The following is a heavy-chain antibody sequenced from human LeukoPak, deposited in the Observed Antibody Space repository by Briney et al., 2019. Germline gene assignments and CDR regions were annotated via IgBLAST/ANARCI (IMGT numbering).Heavy chain of an antibody. CDR3: ARRIHSGSSGFGI. CDR2: IYPGDSDT. V-gene: IGHV5-51*01. D-gene: IGHD1-26*01. J-gene: IGHJ3*02. CDR1: GYRFTTYW. Sequence: PGGSLRLSRKGSGYRFTTYWSGWVRQIPGKGLEWMGIIYPGDSDTGYSPSVQGQVTIPADKSTSTAYLQWSSLKASDTGMYYCARRIHSGSSGFGIWGQGTMVTVSS.